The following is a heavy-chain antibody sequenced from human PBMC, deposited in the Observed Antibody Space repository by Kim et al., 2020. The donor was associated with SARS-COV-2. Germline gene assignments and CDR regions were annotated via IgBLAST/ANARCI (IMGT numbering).Heavy chain of an antibody. CDR2: INPNSGGT. CDR1: GYTFTGYY. J-gene: IGHJ4*02. CDR3: ARVAPGVGSFIVVVPAALYYFDY. V-gene: IGHV1-2*02. D-gene: IGHD2-2*01. Sequence: ASVKVSCKASGYTFTGYYMHWVRQAPGQGLEWMGWINPNSGGTNYAQKFQGRVTMTRDTSISTAYMELSRLRSDDTAVYYCARVAPGVGSFIVVVPAALYYFDYWGQGTLVTVSS.